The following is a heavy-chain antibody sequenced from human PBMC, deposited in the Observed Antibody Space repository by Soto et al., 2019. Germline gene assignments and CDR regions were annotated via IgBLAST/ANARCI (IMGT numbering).Heavy chain of an antibody. CDR2: IYYSGST. V-gene: IGHV4-39*01. CDR3: ARLDYYDSSGIPNWFDP. CDR1: GGSISSSSYY. D-gene: IGHD3-22*01. Sequence: QLQLQESGPGLVKPSETLSLTCTVSGGSISSSSYYWGWIRQPPGKGLEWIGSIYYSGSTYYNPSLKSRVPISVDTSKNQFSLKLSSVTAADTAVYYCARLDYYDSSGIPNWFDPWGQGTLVTVSS. J-gene: IGHJ5*02.